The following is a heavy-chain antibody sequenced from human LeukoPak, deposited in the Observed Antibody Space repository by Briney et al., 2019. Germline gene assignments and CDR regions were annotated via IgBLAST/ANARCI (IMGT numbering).Heavy chain of an antibody. J-gene: IGHJ4*02. D-gene: IGHD3-3*01. CDR1: GGSISSSPYY. Sequence: SETLSLTCTVSGGSISSSPYYWGWIRQPPGKGLEWIGSIYYSGTTHYSPSLESRVTISVDTSKNQFSLMLTSVTAADTAVYYCARGVVITGLDYWGQGTLVTVSS. V-gene: IGHV4-39*07. CDR3: ARGVVITGLDY. CDR2: IYYSGTT.